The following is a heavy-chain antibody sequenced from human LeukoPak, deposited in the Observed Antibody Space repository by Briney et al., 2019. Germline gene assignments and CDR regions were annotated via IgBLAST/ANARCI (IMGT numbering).Heavy chain of an antibody. CDR3: APLGYCSGGSCPLAY. Sequence: SETLSLPCNVSGGSISSSSYYWGWIRQPPGKGLEWIGCIYYSGSTYYNPSLKSRVTISVDTSKNQFSLKLSSVTAADTAVYYCAPLGYCSGGSCPLAYWGQGTLVTVSS. CDR1: GGSISSSSYY. CDR2: IYYSGST. V-gene: IGHV4-39*01. D-gene: IGHD2-15*01. J-gene: IGHJ4*02.